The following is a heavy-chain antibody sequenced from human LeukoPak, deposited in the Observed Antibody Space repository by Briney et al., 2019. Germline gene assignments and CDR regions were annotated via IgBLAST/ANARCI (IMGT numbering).Heavy chain of an antibody. J-gene: IGHJ5*02. Sequence: SETLSLTCTVSGGSISSYYWSWIRQPPGKGPEWIGYIYYSGSTNYNPSLKSRVTISVDTSKNQFSLKLTSVTAADTAVYYCARASGADEMYNWFDPWGQGTLVIVSS. V-gene: IGHV4-59*12. CDR3: ARASGADEMYNWFDP. D-gene: IGHD2-8*02. CDR2: IYYSGST. CDR1: GGSISSYY.